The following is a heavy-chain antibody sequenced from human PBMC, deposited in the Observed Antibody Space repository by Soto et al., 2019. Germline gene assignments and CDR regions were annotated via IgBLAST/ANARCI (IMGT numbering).Heavy chain of an antibody. CDR2: IYYSGST. V-gene: IGHV4-39*01. CDR3: ASPRRGGATVKDNYFDY. CDR1: GGSISSSSYY. J-gene: IGHJ4*02. D-gene: IGHD4-17*01. Sequence: SETLSLTCTVSGGSISSSSYYWGWIRQPPGKGLEWIGSIYYSGSTYYNPSLKGRVTISVDTSKNQFSLKLSSVTAADTAVYYCASPRRGGATVKDNYFDYWGQGTLVTVSS.